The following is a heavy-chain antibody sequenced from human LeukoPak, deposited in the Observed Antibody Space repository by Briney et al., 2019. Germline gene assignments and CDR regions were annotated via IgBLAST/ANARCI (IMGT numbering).Heavy chain of an antibody. CDR1: GGSFSGYY. J-gene: IGHJ5*02. CDR2: INHSGST. V-gene: IGHV4-34*01. D-gene: IGHD6-19*01. CDR3: ARIADQWWFDP. Sequence: SETLSLTCAVNGGSFSGYYWSWIRQPPGKGLEWIGEINHSGSTNYNPSLKSRVTISVDRSKNQFSLTLSSVTAADTAVYFCARIADQWWFDPWGQGTLVTVSS.